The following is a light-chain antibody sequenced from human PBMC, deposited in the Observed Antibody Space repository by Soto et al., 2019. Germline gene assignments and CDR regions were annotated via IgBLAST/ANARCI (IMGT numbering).Light chain of an antibody. V-gene: IGLV2-18*02. Sequence: QSALTQPPSVSGSPGQSVTISCTGTSSDIGAYNRVSWYQQPPGTAPKLMIYEVRDRTSGVPDRFSGSKSGNTASLTISGLHADDEADYYCSSYTSSNTLIFGGGTKVTVL. CDR2: EVR. J-gene: IGLJ2*01. CDR3: SSYTSSNTLI. CDR1: SSDIGAYNR.